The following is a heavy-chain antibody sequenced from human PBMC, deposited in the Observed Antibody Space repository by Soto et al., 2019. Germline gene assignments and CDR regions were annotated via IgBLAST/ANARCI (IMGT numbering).Heavy chain of an antibody. J-gene: IGHJ6*03. Sequence: SETLSLTCTVSGGSISSYYWSWIRQPPGKGLEWIGYIYYSGSTNYNPSLKSRVTISVDTSKNQFSLKLSSVTAADTAVYYCARELRYFDWPTGGYYYYMDVWGKGTTVTVS. D-gene: IGHD3-9*01. CDR3: ARELRYFDWPTGGYYYYMDV. CDR2: IYYSGST. CDR1: GGSISSYY. V-gene: IGHV4-59*01.